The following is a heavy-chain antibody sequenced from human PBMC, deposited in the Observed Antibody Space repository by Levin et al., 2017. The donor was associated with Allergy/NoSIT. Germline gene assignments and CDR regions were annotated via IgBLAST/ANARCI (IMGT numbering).Heavy chain of an antibody. CDR2: FGGGDRTE. Sequence: QAGESLKISCVASGFTFGTYAMTWVRQAPGKGLEWVSGFGGGDRTEKLYAESVKGRFTISRDNSKNTFYLQMDSLRVEDTAIYYCARDEDYSVSGKYYDALEIWGQGTMVAVSS. D-gene: IGHD3-10*02. J-gene: IGHJ3*02. V-gene: IGHV3-23*01. CDR1: GFTFGTYA. CDR3: ARDEDYSVSGKYYDALEI.